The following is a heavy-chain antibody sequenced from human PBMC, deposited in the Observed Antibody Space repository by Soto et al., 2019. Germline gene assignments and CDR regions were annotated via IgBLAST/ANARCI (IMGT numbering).Heavy chain of an antibody. CDR2: IVVGSGNT. J-gene: IGHJ3*02. D-gene: IGHD6-13*01. V-gene: IGHV1-58*01. CDR1: GFTFTSSA. CDR3: AADIRKGSRSWYPAYVFDI. Sequence: SVKVSCKASGFTFTSSAVQWVRQARGQRLEWIGWIVVGSGNTNYAQKFQERVAITRDMSTSTAYMELSSLRSEDTAVYYCAADIRKGSRSWYPAYVFDICGQGTMVTV.